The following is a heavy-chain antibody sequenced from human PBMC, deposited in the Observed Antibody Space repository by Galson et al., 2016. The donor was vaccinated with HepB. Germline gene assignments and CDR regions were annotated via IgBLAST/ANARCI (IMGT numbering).Heavy chain of an antibody. CDR1: GFSLNTGGVN. CDR2: VFWDDNE. D-gene: IGHD3-10*01. J-gene: IGHJ6*02. CDR3: AHGLDGSPQFDYFGLDI. V-gene: IGHV2-5*02. Sequence: PALVKPTQTLTLTCTFSGFSLNTGGVNLGWVRQPPGKALEWLALVFWDDNEHYNPSLKSRLSITKDTSNSRVVLTMTNMDPMDTATYFCAHGLDGSPQFDYFGLDIWGQGATVIVSS.